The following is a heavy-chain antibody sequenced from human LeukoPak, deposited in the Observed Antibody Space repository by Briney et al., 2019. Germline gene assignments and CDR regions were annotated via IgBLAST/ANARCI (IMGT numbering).Heavy chain of an antibody. Sequence: SETLSLTCTLSVDYTNTYLWIWIRQSPWKGLEWIGYMYYTGTTNYNPSLKSRVTISVDTSKNQFSLKVNSVTAADTGVYYCASKSTDHGELRFDYWGQGTLVTVSS. V-gene: IGHV4-59*01. CDR2: MYYTGTT. CDR3: ASKSTDHGELRFDY. D-gene: IGHD4-17*01. CDR1: VDYTNTYL. J-gene: IGHJ4*02.